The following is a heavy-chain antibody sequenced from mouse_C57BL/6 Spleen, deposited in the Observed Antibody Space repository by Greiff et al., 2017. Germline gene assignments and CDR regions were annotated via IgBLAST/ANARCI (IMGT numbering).Heavy chain of an antibody. CDR3: ARWGDWMDK. CDR1: CYTFPSSG. V-gene: IGHV1-81*01. Sequence: VQLQQSGAALSRPGASVQLSCKASCYTFPSSGISWVKQRTGQGLEWIGERYPRSGNTFYHAKFKGKATLIAEKSSSTAYMELRSLTSEDSAVYFCARWGDWMDKWGQGAAGTASS. CDR2: RYPRSGNT. J-gene: IGHJ4*01.